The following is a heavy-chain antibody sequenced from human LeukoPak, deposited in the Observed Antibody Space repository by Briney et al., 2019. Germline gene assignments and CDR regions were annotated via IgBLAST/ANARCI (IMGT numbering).Heavy chain of an antibody. Sequence: GGSLRLSCVGSGFTFSSYSMNWVRQAPGKGLEWVSSISSSSSYIYYADSVRGRFTISRDNAKNSLYLQMNSLRAEDTAVYYCARGDTAMVHGDYWGQGTLVTVSS. CDR2: ISSSSSYI. V-gene: IGHV3-21*06. D-gene: IGHD5-18*01. J-gene: IGHJ4*02. CDR3: ARGDTAMVHGDY. CDR1: GFTFSSYS.